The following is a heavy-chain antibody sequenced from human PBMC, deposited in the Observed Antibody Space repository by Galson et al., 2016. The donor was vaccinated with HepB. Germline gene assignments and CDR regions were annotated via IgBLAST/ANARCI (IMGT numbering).Heavy chain of an antibody. D-gene: IGHD1-26*01. CDR1: GYTITSYY. CDR2: GNPRTGST. CDR3: ARDGHKWDFDY. V-gene: IGHV1-46*01. J-gene: IGHJ4*02. Sequence: SVKVSCKASGYTITSYYMHWVRQAPGQGLEWMGIGNPRTGSTSYAQKFQDRVTVTRDTSTSTVYMELSSLISEDTAVYYCARDGHKWDFDYWGQGSLVTVSS.